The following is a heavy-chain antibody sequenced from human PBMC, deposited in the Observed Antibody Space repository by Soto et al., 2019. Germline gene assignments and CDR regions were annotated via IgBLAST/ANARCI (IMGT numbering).Heavy chain of an antibody. J-gene: IGHJ4*02. D-gene: IGHD3-22*01. V-gene: IGHV3-21*01. Sequence: EVQLVESGGGLVKPGGSLRLSCAASGFTFSSYSMNWVRQAPGKGPEWVSSISSSSTYIYYADSVKGRFTISRDNAKNSLYLQMNSLRAEDTAVYYCASAEYYYDTSGWYYWGQGTLVTVSS. CDR3: ASAEYYYDTSGWYY. CDR2: ISSSSTYI. CDR1: GFTFSSYS.